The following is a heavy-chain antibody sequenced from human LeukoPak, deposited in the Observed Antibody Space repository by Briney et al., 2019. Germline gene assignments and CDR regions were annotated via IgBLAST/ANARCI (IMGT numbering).Heavy chain of an antibody. D-gene: IGHD3-22*01. J-gene: IGHJ4*02. CDR1: GFTFSNYA. V-gene: IGHV3-23*01. CDR3: AKYSDSSGYPFGPFDC. CDR2: IRGSGGNT. Sequence: PGGSLRLSCAASGFTFSNYAMTWVRQAPGKGLEWVSGIRGSGGNTYYADSVKGRFTISRDNSKNTLYLQMNSLRAEDTALYYCAKYSDSSGYPFGPFDCWGQGTLVTVSS.